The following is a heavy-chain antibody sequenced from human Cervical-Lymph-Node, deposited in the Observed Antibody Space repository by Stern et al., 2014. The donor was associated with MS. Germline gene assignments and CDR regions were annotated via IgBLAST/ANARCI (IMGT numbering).Heavy chain of an antibody. CDR2: IWSDGSNK. Sequence: VQLVESGGGVVQPGRSLRLSCAASGFTFSSYGMHWVRQAPGKGLEWVAVIWSDGSNKYYAGSVKGRLTFSREHSKSTRYLQMNSLRAEDTAVYYCARDRHDLGYCSGGSCYLPDYWGQGTLVTVSS. CDR1: GFTFSSYG. D-gene: IGHD2-15*01. J-gene: IGHJ4*02. CDR3: ARDRHDLGYCSGGSCYLPDY. V-gene: IGHV3-33*01.